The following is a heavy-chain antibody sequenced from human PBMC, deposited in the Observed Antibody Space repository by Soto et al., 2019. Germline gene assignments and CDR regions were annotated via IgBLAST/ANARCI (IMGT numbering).Heavy chain of an antibody. CDR1: GFTFSGYA. V-gene: IGHV3-23*01. D-gene: IGHD1-26*01. J-gene: IGHJ2*01. CDR3: AKDQAGYLNWYFDL. CDR2: ISGGAGST. Sequence: SLRLSCAAYGFTFSGYAMSWVRQAPGKGLEWVSTISGGAGSTYYADSVKGRFTISRDNSKNTLYLQMNSLRAEDTAVYYCAKDQAGYLNWYFDLWGRGTLVTVSS.